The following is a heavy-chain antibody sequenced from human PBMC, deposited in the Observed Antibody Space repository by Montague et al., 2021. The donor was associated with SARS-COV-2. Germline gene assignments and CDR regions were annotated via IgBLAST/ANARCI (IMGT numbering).Heavy chain of an antibody. CDR2: TCYRSKWYN. Sequence: CDISGDSVSSNIATWNWIRQSPSRGLEWLGRTCYRSKWYNDYAESVKSRITIDPNTSKHQFSLHLNSVTPEDTAVYCCARIPVGSKYYFDFWGQGTLVTVSS. V-gene: IGHV6-1*01. CDR3: ARIPVGSKYYFDF. J-gene: IGHJ4*02. CDR1: GDSVSSNIAT. D-gene: IGHD2-2*01.